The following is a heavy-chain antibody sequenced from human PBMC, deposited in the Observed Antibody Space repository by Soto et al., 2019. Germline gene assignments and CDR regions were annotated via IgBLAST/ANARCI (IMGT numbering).Heavy chain of an antibody. CDR1: GGSFSGYY. D-gene: IGHD2-15*01. CDR2: INHSGST. V-gene: IGHV4-34*01. CDR3: ARRTRVVVVVAATAFDY. Sequence: QVQLQQWGAGLLKPSETLSLTCAVYGGSFSGYYWSWIRQPPGKGLEWIGEINHSGSTNYNPSLKSRVTISVDTAKNPFSLKLSSVTAADTAVYYCARRTRVVVVVAATAFDYWGQGTLVTVSS. J-gene: IGHJ4*02.